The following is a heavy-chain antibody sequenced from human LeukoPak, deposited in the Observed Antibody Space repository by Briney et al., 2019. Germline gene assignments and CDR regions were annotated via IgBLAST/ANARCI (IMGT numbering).Heavy chain of an antibody. Sequence: GGSLRLSCAASGLTVRRRYMSWVRQAPGKGLEWVSIIYIGDNPHYADSVKGRFTISRHNSKNTLYLQMNNLRDEDTAVYYCARVRPWVFDYWGQGALVTVSS. CDR2: IYIGDNP. CDR3: ARVRPWVFDY. CDR1: GLTVRRRY. J-gene: IGHJ4*02. V-gene: IGHV3-53*04.